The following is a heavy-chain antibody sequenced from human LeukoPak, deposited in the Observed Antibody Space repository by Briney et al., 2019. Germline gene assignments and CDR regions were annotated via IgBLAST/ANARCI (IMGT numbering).Heavy chain of an antibody. CDR3: ARDRRYYDSSGYFLRPFDY. CDR2: IYYSGST. J-gene: IGHJ4*02. Sequence: SETLSLTCTVFGGSISSSSYYWGWIRQPPGKGLEWIGSIYYSGSTYYNPSLKSRVTISVDTSKNQFSLRLSSVTAADTAVYYCARDRRYYDSSGYFLRPFDYWGQGTLVTVSS. D-gene: IGHD3-22*01. CDR1: GGSISSSSYY. V-gene: IGHV4-39*07.